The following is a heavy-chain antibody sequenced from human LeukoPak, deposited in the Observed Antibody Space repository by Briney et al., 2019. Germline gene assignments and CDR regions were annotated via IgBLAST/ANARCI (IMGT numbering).Heavy chain of an antibody. CDR1: GYTLTCYS. Sequence: GASVKLSCKASGYTLTCYSINWVRQAPGQGLEWMGWFNTNTGNPTYAHGFTGRFVFSLDTSVSTAYLQISSLKAEDTAVYYCARDRTLFDYWGQGTLVTVSS. J-gene: IGHJ4*02. CDR2: FNTNTGNP. V-gene: IGHV7-4-1*02. CDR3: ARDRTLFDY.